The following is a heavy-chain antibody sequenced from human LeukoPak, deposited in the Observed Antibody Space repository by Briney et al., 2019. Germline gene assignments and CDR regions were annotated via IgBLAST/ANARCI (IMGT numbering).Heavy chain of an antibody. CDR1: GFTFSSYG. CDR3: AKALQYCSGGSCSDY. V-gene: IGHV3-30*18. D-gene: IGHD2-15*01. Sequence: GRSLRLSCAASGFTFSSYGMHWVRQAPGKGLEWVAVISYDGSNKYYADSVKGRFTISRDNSKNTLYLQMNSLRAEDTAVYYCAKALQYCSGGSCSDYWGQGTLVTVSS. CDR2: ISYDGSNK. J-gene: IGHJ4*02.